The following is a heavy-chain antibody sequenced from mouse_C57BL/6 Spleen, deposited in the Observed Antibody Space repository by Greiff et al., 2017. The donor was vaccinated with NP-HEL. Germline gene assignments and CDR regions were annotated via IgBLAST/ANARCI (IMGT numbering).Heavy chain of an antibody. D-gene: IGHD2-14*01. CDR1: GFTFSDYG. CDR3: AKGTADY. CDR2: ISSGSSTI. Sequence: EVKLVESGGGLVKPGGSLKLSCAASGFTFSDYGMHWVRQAPEKGLKWVAYISSGSSTIYYADTVKGRFTISRDNAKNTLFLQMTSLRSEDTAMYYCAKGTADYWGQGTTLTVSS. V-gene: IGHV5-17*01. J-gene: IGHJ2*01.